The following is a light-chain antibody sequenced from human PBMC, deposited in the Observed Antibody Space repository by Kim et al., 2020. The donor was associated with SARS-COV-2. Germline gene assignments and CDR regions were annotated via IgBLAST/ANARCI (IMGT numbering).Light chain of an antibody. CDR3: RQFHNYPYT. CDR2: KAS. J-gene: IGKJ2*01. V-gene: IGKV1-5*03. CDR1: QSISSW. Sequence: DIQMTQSPPTLSASVGDRVTITCRASQSISSWLAWYQQIPGRAPKLLIFKASSLESGVPARFRGSGSGTEFTLTISSLQPHDFATDYCRQFHNYPYTFGQGTKLEI.